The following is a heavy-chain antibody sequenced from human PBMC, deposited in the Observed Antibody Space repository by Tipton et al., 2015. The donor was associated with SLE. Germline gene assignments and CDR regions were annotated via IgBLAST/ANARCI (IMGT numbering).Heavy chain of an antibody. CDR3: ARDNLTGPNRAFDI. D-gene: IGHD3-9*01. V-gene: IGHV4-31*03. CDR2: IYYSGTT. Sequence: TLSLTCTVSGVSITTGGYYWTWIRQLPGKGLEWLGYIYYSGTTHYNPSLKSRVTISVDTSKNQFSLKLSSVTAADTAVYYCARDNLTGPNRAFDIWGQGTMVTVSS. J-gene: IGHJ3*02. CDR1: GVSITTGGYY.